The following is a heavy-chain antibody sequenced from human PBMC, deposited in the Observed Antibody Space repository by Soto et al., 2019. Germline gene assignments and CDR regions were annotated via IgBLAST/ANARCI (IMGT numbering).Heavy chain of an antibody. CDR3: ARHDCISTSCYYYYYYGMDV. CDR2: IIPIFDTA. CDR1: RGTFSSYA. Sequence: SVKVACKASRGTFSSYAISWVRQAPGQGLEWMGGIIPIFDTANYAQKFQGRVTITADESTSTAYMELSSLRSEDTAVYYCARHDCISTSCYYYYYYGMDVWGQGTTVTVSS. V-gene: IGHV1-69*13. J-gene: IGHJ6*02. D-gene: IGHD2-2*01.